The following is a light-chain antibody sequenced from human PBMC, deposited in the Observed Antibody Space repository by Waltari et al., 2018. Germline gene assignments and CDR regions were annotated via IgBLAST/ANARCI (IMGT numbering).Light chain of an antibody. J-gene: IGKJ5*01. Sequence: DIQMTQSPSYLSASVGARVTITCRASQSISSQLNWYQQKSGRAPKLLISTAITLQSGVPSRFSGSGSGTDFTLTISSLQPEDFATYYCQQSYSVPITFGQGTRLEI. V-gene: IGKV1-39*01. CDR1: QSISSQ. CDR2: TAI. CDR3: QQSYSVPIT.